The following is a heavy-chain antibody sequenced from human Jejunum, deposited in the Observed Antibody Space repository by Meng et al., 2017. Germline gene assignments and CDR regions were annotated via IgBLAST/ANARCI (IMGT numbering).Heavy chain of an antibody. CDR1: GYTFTDYY. D-gene: IGHD6-13*01. Sequence: QVQPGQSGAEVRGPGASVKVSCKASGYTFTDYYLHWVRQAPGQGFEWMGWINPNNGGTNYAQNFQGRVTMTRDTPVTTAHMELSSLRSDDTAVYYCARIIFEAGAAYFDYWGQGTLVTVSS. CDR3: ARIIFEAGAAYFDY. V-gene: IGHV1-2*02. J-gene: IGHJ4*02. CDR2: INPNNGGT.